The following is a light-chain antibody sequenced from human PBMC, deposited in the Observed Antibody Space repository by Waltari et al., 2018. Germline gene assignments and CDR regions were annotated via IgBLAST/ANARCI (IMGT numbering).Light chain of an antibody. CDR3: QQRRNWPPT. J-gene: IGKJ2*01. CDR1: QVVGGF. Sequence: DIVLTQSPATLSLSPGERATLSCRASQVVGGFIAWYQQSPGQAPRLLIYDTSNRGSGIPTRFSGSGSGTDFTLTISSLEPEDFAHYYCQQRRNWPPTFGQGTSVE. CDR2: DTS. V-gene: IGKV3-11*01.